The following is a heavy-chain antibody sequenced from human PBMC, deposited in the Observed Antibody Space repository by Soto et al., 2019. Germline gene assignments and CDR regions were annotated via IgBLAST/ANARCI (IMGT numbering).Heavy chain of an antibody. J-gene: IGHJ6*04. CDR2: ISYDGSNK. V-gene: IGHV3-30*18. Sequence: QVQLVESGGGVVQPGRSLRLSCAASGFTFSSYGMHWVRQAPGKVLAWVAVISYDGSNKYYADSVKGRFTISRDNSNHTLYLQMNRLRAEETAVDYCAKDLSSVSLWFGETPSYGMDVWGKGTTVTVSS. CDR1: GFTFSSYG. D-gene: IGHD3-10*01. CDR3: AKDLSSVSLWFGETPSYGMDV.